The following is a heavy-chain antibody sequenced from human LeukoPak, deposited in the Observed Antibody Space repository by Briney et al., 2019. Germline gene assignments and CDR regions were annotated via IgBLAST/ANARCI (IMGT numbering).Heavy chain of an antibody. CDR3: ARELWFGESHYYGMDV. CDR2: INPNSGST. D-gene: IGHD3-10*01. V-gene: IGHV1-2*02. Sequence: GASVKVSCKASGYTFTGYYMHWVRQAPGQGLEWMGWINPNSGSTNYAQKFQGRVTMTRDTSISTAYMELSRLRSDDTAVYYCARELWFGESHYYGMDVWGQGTTVTVSS. J-gene: IGHJ6*02. CDR1: GYTFTGYY.